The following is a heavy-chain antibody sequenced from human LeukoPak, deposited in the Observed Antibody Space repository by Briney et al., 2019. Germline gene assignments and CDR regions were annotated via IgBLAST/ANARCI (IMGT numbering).Heavy chain of an antibody. CDR2: ISAYNGNT. CDR3: ARVKGRSVEKWFDP. Sequence: ASVKVSCKASGYTFTGYYMHWVRQAPGQGLEWMGWISAYNGNTNYAQKLQGRVTMTTDTSTSTAYMELRSLRSDDTAVYYCARVKGRSVEKWFDPWGQGTLVTVSS. J-gene: IGHJ5*02. D-gene: IGHD3-16*01. V-gene: IGHV1-18*04. CDR1: GYTFTGYY.